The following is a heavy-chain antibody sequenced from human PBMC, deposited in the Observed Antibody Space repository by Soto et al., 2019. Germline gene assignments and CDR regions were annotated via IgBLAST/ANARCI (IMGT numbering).Heavy chain of an antibody. CDR3: SASRDYNWLDP. Sequence: QVQLVESGGGVVQPGRALRLSCAASEFAFSTHAMHWVRQAPGEGLEWVAVISFDGTNKYYADSVKGRFTISRDNSRSTLYLQMNSLRIEDTAVYYCSASRDYNWLDPWGQGTLVTVSS. CDR2: ISFDGTNK. J-gene: IGHJ5*02. D-gene: IGHD2-21*02. CDR1: EFAFSTHA. V-gene: IGHV3-30-3*01.